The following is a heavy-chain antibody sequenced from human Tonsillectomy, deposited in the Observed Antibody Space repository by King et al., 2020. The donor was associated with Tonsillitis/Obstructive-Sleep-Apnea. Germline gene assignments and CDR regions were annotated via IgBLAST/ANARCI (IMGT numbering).Heavy chain of an antibody. D-gene: IGHD3-22*01. J-gene: IGHJ4*02. V-gene: IGHV1-18*01. CDR3: ARDSRSHYYDTSGYYPFEY. CDR1: GYTFTTYG. CDR2: ISAYNGDT. Sequence: VQLVESGAEVKKPGASVKVSCKASGYTFTTYGISWVRQAPGQGLEWMGWISAYNGDTNYAQKLQDRVTMTTDTSTSTAYMEVRSLRSDDTAVYYCARDSRSHYYDTSGYYPFEYWGQGTLVTVS.